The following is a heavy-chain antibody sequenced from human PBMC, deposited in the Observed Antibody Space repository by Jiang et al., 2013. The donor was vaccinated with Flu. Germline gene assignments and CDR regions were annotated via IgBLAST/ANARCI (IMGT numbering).Heavy chain of an antibody. CDR2: INPNSGGT. V-gene: IGHV1-2*06. CDR1: GYTFTGYY. D-gene: IGHD1-26*01. Sequence: GAEVKKPGASVKVSCKASGYTFTGYYMHWVRQAPGQGLEWMGRINPNSGGTNYAQKFQGRVTMTRDTSISTAYMELSRLRSDDTAVYYCARERGLIVGANNWFDPWGQGTLVTVSS. J-gene: IGHJ5*02. CDR3: ARERGLIVGANNWFDP.